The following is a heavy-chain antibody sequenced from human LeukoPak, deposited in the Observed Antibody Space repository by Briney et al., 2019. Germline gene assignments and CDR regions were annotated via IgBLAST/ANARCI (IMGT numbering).Heavy chain of an antibody. D-gene: IGHD6-13*01. CDR2: IYSDGTT. J-gene: IGHJ4*02. Sequence: GGSLRLSCAASGFTFSSYGMHWVRQAPGKGLEWVSVIYSDGTTYNADSVKGRFTISRDNSKNTLYLQINSLRVEDTAVYYCARGIAAAGTGLFNWGQGTLLTVSS. V-gene: IGHV3-53*01. CDR3: ARGIAAAGTGLFN. CDR1: GFTFSSYG.